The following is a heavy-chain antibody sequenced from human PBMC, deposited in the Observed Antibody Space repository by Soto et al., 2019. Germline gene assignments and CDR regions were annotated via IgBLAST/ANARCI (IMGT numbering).Heavy chain of an antibody. CDR1: GFTFSSYA. Sequence: LRLSCAASGFTFSSYAMHWVRQAPGKGLEWVAVISYDGSNKYYADSVKGRFTISRDNSKNTLYLQMNSLRAEDTAVYYCARDMAEQWLVLGYFQHWGQGTLVTVSS. V-gene: IGHV3-30-3*01. J-gene: IGHJ1*01. D-gene: IGHD6-19*01. CDR3: ARDMAEQWLVLGYFQH. CDR2: ISYDGSNK.